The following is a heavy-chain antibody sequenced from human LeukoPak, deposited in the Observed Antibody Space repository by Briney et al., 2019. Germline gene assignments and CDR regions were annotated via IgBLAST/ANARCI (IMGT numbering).Heavy chain of an antibody. Sequence: GGSLRLSCSASGFPFIPAWMTWVRQSPEKGLEWVGLSKSRGSGGTTDYAAPVKGRFTTSRDDSKSTLYLQMNDLKYEDTAVYYCAKVSDPETFPLNYWGQGTLVTVSS. J-gene: IGHJ4*02. D-gene: IGHD2/OR15-2a*01. V-gene: IGHV3-15*01. CDR1: GFPFIPAW. CDR2: SKSRGSGGTT. CDR3: AKVSDPETFPLNY.